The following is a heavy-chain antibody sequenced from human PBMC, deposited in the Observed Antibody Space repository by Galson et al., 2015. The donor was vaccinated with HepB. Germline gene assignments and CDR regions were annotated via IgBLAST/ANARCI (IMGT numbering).Heavy chain of an antibody. CDR3: ARDRPPTVNTLRCWFDP. J-gene: IGHJ5*02. V-gene: IGHV3-11*06. Sequence: LRLSCAASGFTFSDYYMSWIRQAPGKGLEWISCISGRTSYTNYADSVKGRFTISRDNAKGSIYLQMNSLRAEDTAVYYCARDRPPTVNTLRCWFDPWGQATLVTVSS. CDR1: GFTFSDYY. CDR2: ISGRTSYT. D-gene: IGHD5-18*01.